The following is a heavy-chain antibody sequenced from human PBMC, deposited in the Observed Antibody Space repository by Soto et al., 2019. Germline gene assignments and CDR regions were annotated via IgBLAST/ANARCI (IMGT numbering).Heavy chain of an antibody. CDR3: ARGPGSPRYHNGMDV. Sequence: EVQLVESGGGLVQPGGSLRLSCAASGFTLSNHDMYWVRQGKGKGLEWVSAIGIGGDTYYPGSVKGRFTISRQNARNSLYLQMNNLRAGHTAVYYCARGPGSPRYHNGMDVWGQGTTVTVSS. V-gene: IGHV3-13*01. CDR2: IGIGGDT. CDR1: GFTLSNHD. J-gene: IGHJ6*02. D-gene: IGHD3-10*01.